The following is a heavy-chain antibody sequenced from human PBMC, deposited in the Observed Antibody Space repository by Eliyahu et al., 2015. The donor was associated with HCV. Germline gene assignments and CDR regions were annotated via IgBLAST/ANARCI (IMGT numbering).Heavy chain of an antibody. J-gene: IGHJ4*02. CDR3: ARGRTATPGYFDY. V-gene: IGHV3-74*01. Sequence: DVQLVESGGGLVQPGGSLXLSXAASGFTFXSYWMHWVRQPPGKGLVWVSRVDGDGNSITYADSVKGRFTISRDNARNTLYLQMNSLRAEDTAVYYCARGRTATPGYFDYWGQGTLVTVSS. D-gene: IGHD2-15*01. CDR1: GFTFXSYW. CDR2: VDGDGNSI.